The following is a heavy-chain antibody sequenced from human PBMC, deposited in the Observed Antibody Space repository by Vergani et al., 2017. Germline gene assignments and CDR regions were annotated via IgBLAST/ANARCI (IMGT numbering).Heavy chain of an antibody. CDR1: GFTFSSYW. CDR3: ARPRVYCSGDSCYPDAFDI. J-gene: IGHJ3*02. D-gene: IGHD2-15*01. Sequence: EVQLVESGGGLVQPGGSLRLSCAASGFTFSSYWMHWVRQVPGKGLMWVSRINSDGSSTTYADSAKGRFTISRDNAKNTLYLQMNSLRAEDTAVYYCARPRVYCSGDSCYPDAFDIWGQGTMVTVSS. CDR2: INSDGSST. V-gene: IGHV3-74*01.